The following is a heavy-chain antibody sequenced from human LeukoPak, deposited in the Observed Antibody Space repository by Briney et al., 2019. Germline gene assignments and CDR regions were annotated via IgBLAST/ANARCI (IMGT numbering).Heavy chain of an antibody. Sequence: PGGSLTLSCAAFGFTVSSNYMSWVRQPPGKGLEWVANIKEDGSEKYYGDSVKGRFTISRDNAKNSLYLQMNSLRAEDTAVYYCARDSSGYQWGQGTLVTVSS. CDR2: IKEDGSEK. V-gene: IGHV3-7*01. CDR1: GFTVSSNY. D-gene: IGHD3-22*01. CDR3: ARDSSGYQ. J-gene: IGHJ4*02.